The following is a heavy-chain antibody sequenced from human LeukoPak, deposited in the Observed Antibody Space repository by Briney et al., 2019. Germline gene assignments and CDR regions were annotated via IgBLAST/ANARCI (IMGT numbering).Heavy chain of an antibody. CDR1: GFSFSNVS. Sequence: PGGSLRLSCEASGFSFSNVSMHWVRQAPGEGLEWLSYISRRSTTIYYAASVKGRFTISRDNAEKSLYLQMNSLRVEDTAEYFCARSSGHNLWGRGTLVTVSS. J-gene: IGHJ4*02. D-gene: IGHD3-22*01. CDR2: ISRRSTTI. CDR3: ARSSGHNL. V-gene: IGHV3-48*01.